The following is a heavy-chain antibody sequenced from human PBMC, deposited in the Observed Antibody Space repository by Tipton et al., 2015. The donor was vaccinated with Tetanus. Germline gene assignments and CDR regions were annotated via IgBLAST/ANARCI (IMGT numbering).Heavy chain of an antibody. V-gene: IGHV4-59*01. CDR3: ARERVEAFYYHGLDV. CDR1: GGSISSFY. Sequence: LRLSCTVSGGSISSFYWYWIRQPPGKGLEWIAYIYQNGDANYTPSLQSRVTISVDTSKNQFSLQLAFVTAADTAIYYCARERVEAFYYHGLDVWGPGTTVTVS. CDR2: IYQNGDA. J-gene: IGHJ6*02.